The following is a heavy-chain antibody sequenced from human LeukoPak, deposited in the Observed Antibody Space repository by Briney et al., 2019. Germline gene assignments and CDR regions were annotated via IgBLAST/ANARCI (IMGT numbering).Heavy chain of an antibody. D-gene: IGHD3-22*01. CDR2: IWHDGSNK. V-gene: IGHV3-33*01. CDR3: ARGTYYYDSSGYLSFDY. Sequence: GGSLRLSCAASGFTFSSYGMHWVRQAPGKGLEWVAVIWHDGSNKYYADSVKGRFTISRDNSKNTLYLQMNSLRAEDTAVYYCARGTYYYDSSGYLSFDYWGQGTLVTVSS. CDR1: GFTFSSYG. J-gene: IGHJ4*02.